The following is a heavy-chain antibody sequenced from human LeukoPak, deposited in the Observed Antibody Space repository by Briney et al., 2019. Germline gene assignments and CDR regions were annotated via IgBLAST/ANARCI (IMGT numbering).Heavy chain of an antibody. CDR3: AGDPGWYSGSYSLDY. Sequence: GGSLRLSCAASGFTFSDYYMSWIRQAPGKGLEWVSYISSSGSTIYYADSVKGRFTISRDNAKNSLYLQMNSLRAEDTAVYYCAGDPGWYSGSYSLDYWGQGTLVTVSS. J-gene: IGHJ4*02. D-gene: IGHD1-26*01. CDR1: GFTFSDYY. CDR2: ISSSGSTI. V-gene: IGHV3-11*04.